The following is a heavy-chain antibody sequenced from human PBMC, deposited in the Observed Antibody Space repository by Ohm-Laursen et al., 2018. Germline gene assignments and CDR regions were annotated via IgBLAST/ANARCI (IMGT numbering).Heavy chain of an antibody. D-gene: IGHD3-22*01. CDR3: ARGGFITMIVKPSDAFDI. J-gene: IGHJ3*02. CDR2: FDPEDGET. V-gene: IGHV1-24*01. Sequence: ASVKVSCKVSGYTLTELSMHWVRQAPGKGLEWMGGFDPEDGETIYAQKFQGRVTMTEDTSTDTAYMELTRLTSDDTAVYYCARGGFITMIVKPSDAFDIWGQGTMVTVSS. CDR1: GYTLTELS.